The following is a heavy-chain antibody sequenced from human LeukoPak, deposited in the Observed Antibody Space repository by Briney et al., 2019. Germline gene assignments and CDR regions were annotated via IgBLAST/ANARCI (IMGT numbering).Heavy chain of an antibody. CDR1: GGSFSGYY. CDR2: INHSGST. D-gene: IGHD3-16*02. V-gene: IGHV4-34*01. Sequence: PPETLSLTCAVYGGSFSGYYWSWIRQPPGKGLEWIGEINHSGSTNYNPSLKSRVTMSVDTSKNQFSLKVSSVTAADTAVYYCAREGGSYRPLDYSGQGTLVTVSS. CDR3: AREGGSYRPLDY. J-gene: IGHJ4*02.